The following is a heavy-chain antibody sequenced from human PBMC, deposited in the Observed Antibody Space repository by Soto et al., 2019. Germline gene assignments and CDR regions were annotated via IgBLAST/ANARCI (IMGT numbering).Heavy chain of an antibody. CDR3: AICLVTGALVKYYYALDV. CDR1: GESFRHSY. Sequence: PEKLRVTYAVYGESFRHSYWRWFRQPPGKGLEWIGEINHRGSTSYNPSLKSRLTISTDTSKNQCSLKLNSVTAADTAVYYCAICLVTGALVKYYYALDVRCQCPTVT. CDR2: INHRGST. D-gene: IGHD2-15*01. V-gene: IGHV4-34*01. J-gene: IGHJ6*02.